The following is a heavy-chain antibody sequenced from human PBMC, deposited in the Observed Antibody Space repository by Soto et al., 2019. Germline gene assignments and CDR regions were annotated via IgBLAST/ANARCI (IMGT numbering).Heavy chain of an antibody. D-gene: IGHD6-13*01. J-gene: IGHJ5*02. CDR2: INPNSGGT. V-gene: IGHV1-2*04. Sequence: ASVKVSCKASGYTFTGYYMHWVRQAPGQGLEWMGWINPNSGGTNYAQKFQGWVTMTRDTSISTAYMELSRLRSDDTAVYYCAREIAAAGTRWFDPWGHGTLVTVS. CDR1: GYTFTGYY. CDR3: AREIAAAGTRWFDP.